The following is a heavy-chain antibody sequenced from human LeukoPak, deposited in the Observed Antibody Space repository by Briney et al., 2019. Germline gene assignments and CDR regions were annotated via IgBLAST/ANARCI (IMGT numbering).Heavy chain of an antibody. CDR1: GGTFSSYA. D-gene: IGHD5-18*01. J-gene: IGHJ4*02. CDR2: IIPILGIA. V-gene: IGHV1-69*04. CDR3: ARGEGQLWF. Sequence: EASVKVSCKASGGTFSSYAISWVRQAPGQGLEWMGRIIPILGIANYAQKFQGRVTITADKSTSTAYMELSSLRAEDTAVYYCARGEGQLWFWGQGTLVTVSS.